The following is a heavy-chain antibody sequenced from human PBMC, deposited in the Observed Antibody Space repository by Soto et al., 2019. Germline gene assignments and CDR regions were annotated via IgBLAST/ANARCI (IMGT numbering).Heavy chain of an antibody. Sequence: PSETLSLTCTVSGGSISSGDYYWSWIRQPPGKGLEWIGYIYYSGSTYYNPSLKSRVTISVDTSKNQFSLKLSSVTAADTAVYYCARDLGLFSWPNNYDFWSGYSVGYGMDVWGQGTTVTVSS. CDR1: GGSISSGDYY. CDR2: IYYSGST. V-gene: IGHV4-30-4*01. D-gene: IGHD3-3*01. J-gene: IGHJ6*02. CDR3: ARDLGLFSWPNNYDFWSGYSVGYGMDV.